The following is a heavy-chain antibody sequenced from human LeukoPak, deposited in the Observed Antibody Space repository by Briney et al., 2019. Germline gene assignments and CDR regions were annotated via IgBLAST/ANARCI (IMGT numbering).Heavy chain of an antibody. V-gene: IGHV4-39*01. Sequence: NPSETLSLTCTVSGGSISNRNYHWGWIRQPPGKGLEWIGSICSSGSTYYNASLQSRVTISIDTSKNQFSLRLNSVTAADTAMYFCAKSGGYGLIDYWGQGTRVIVSS. J-gene: IGHJ4*02. CDR2: ICSSGST. CDR3: AKSGGYGLIDY. D-gene: IGHD1-26*01. CDR1: GGSISNRNYH.